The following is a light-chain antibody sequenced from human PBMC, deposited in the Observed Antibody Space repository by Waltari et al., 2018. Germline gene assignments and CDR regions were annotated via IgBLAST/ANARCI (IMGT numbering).Light chain of an antibody. CDR1: SDDLGLYSH. Sequence: SALTQPASVSGSPGPSITIPCTGTSDDLGLYSHVSWYPQPPGKVPTLIIYGLTERPSGVSNRFSGSKSGSTASLTVSGLQAEDEGLFYCSAYTSRGTLKFGGGTRVTVL. J-gene: IGLJ2*01. CDR3: SAYTSRGTLK. V-gene: IGLV2-14*03. CDR2: GLT.